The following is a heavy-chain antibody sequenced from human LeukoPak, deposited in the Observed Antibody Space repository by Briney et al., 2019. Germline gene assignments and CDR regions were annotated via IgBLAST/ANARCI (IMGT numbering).Heavy chain of an antibody. CDR2: INHSGST. CDR3: ARTTIFGVVIKFDY. CDR1: GGSFSGYY. Sequence: SETLSLTCAVYGGSFSGYYWSWIRQPPGKGLEWIGEINHSGSTNHNPSLKSRVTISVDTSKNQFSLKLSSVTAADTAVYYCARTTIFGVVIKFDYWGQGTLVTVSS. J-gene: IGHJ4*02. V-gene: IGHV4-34*01. D-gene: IGHD3-3*01.